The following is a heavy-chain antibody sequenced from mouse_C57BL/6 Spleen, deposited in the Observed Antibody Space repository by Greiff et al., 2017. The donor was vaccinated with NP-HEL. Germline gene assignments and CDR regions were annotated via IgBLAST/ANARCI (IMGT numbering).Heavy chain of an antibody. CDR3: ARDGSRGYYFDY. V-gene: IGHV1-64*01. CDR2: IHPNSGST. D-gene: IGHD1-1*01. Sequence: QVQLQQPGAELVKPGASVTLSCKASGYTFTSYWMHWVKQRPGQGLEWIGMIHPNSGSTNYNEKFKSKATLTVDKSSSTAYMQLSSLTSEDSAVYYCARDGSRGYYFDYWGQGTTLTVSS. J-gene: IGHJ2*01. CDR1: GYTFTSYW.